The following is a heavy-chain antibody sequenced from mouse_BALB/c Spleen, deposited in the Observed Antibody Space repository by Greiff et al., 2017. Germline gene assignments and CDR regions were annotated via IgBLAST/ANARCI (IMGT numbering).Heavy chain of an antibody. CDR3: VRDYGQGFAY. Sequence: EVKLMESGGGLVQPKGSLKLSCAASGFTFNTYAMNWVRQAPGKGLEWVARIRSKSNNYATYYADSVKDRFTISRDDSQSMLYLQMNNLKTEDTAMYYCVRDYGQGFAYWGQGTLVTVSA. D-gene: IGHD1-2*01. J-gene: IGHJ3*01. CDR1: GFTFNTYA. V-gene: IGHV10-1*02. CDR2: IRSKSNNYAT.